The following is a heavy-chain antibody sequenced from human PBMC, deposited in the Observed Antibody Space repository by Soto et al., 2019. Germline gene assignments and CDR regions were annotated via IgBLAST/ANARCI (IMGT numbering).Heavy chain of an antibody. V-gene: IGHV4-61*01. CDR2: IYYSGST. J-gene: IGHJ4*02. Sequence: PSETLSLTCTVSGGSVSSGSYYWSWIRQPPGKGLEWIGYIYYSGSTHYNPSLKSRVTISVDGSKNQFSLQMTSVTAADTAVYYCAKNPPRTGRFDYWGQGALVTVSS. CDR1: GGSVSSGSYY. CDR3: AKNPPRTGRFDY.